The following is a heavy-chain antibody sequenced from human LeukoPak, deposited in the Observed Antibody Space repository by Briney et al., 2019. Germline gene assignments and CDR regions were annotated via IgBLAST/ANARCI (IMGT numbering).Heavy chain of an antibody. CDR3: ARSRYYYYYYMDV. Sequence: SETLSLTCTVSGGSISSYYWSWIRQSPGKGLEWIGYIYYTGSTTYNPSLKSRVTISADTSKNQFSLKLSSVTAADTAVYYCARSRYYYYYYMDVWGKGTTVTVSS. V-gene: IGHV4-59*01. D-gene: IGHD1-14*01. CDR1: GGSISSYY. CDR2: IYYTGST. J-gene: IGHJ6*03.